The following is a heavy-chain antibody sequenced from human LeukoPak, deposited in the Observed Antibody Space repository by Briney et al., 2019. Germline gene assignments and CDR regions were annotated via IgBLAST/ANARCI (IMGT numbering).Heavy chain of an antibody. Sequence: SVTVSCKASGGTFISYAISWVRQAPGQGLEWMGGIIPIFGTANYAQKFQGRVTITADESTSTAYMELSSLRSEDTAVYYCAGDYGDYVFDYWGQGTLVTVSS. J-gene: IGHJ4*02. D-gene: IGHD4-17*01. CDR1: GGTFISYA. CDR2: IIPIFGTA. CDR3: AGDYGDYVFDY. V-gene: IGHV1-69*13.